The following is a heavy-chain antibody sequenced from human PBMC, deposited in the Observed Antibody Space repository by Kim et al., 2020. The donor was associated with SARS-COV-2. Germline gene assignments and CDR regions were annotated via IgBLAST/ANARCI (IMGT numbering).Heavy chain of an antibody. J-gene: IGHJ6*02. D-gene: IGHD3-10*01. CDR1: GFTFSSYS. CDR3: ARGYGSGTYGMDV. Sequence: GGSLRLSCAASGFTFSSYSMNWVRQAPGKGLEWVSSISSSSSDIYYVDSVKGRFTISRDNAKNSLYLQMNSLRAEDTAVYYCARGYGSGTYGMDVWGQGTTVTVSS. V-gene: IGHV3-21*01. CDR2: ISSSSSDI.